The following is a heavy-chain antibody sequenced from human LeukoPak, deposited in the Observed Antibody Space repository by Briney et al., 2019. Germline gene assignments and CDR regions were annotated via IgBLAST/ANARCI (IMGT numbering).Heavy chain of an antibody. CDR1: GGSISSYY. Sequence: SETLSLTCTVSGGSISSYYWSWIRQPPGKGLEWIGYIYYSGSTNYNPSLKSRVTISVDTSKNQFSLKLSSVTAADTAVYYCARGADGPYDYVWGSWGEGGPHAFDIWGQGTMVTVFS. J-gene: IGHJ3*02. CDR2: IYYSGST. CDR3: ARGADGPYDYVWGSWGEGGPHAFDI. D-gene: IGHD3-16*01. V-gene: IGHV4-59*01.